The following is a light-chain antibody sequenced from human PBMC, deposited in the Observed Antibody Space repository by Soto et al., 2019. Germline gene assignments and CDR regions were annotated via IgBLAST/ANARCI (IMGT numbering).Light chain of an antibody. CDR2: EVS. CDR3: SSYTSSSTL. V-gene: IGLV2-14*01. Sequence: QSALTQPASVSGSPGQSITISCTGTSSDVGGYNYVSWYQQHPGKAPKLMIYEVSNRPSGVSNRFSGSKSGNTASLTISGLQAEDEADYYCSSYTSSSTLFGGGTKLTDL. J-gene: IGLJ2*01. CDR1: SSDVGGYNY.